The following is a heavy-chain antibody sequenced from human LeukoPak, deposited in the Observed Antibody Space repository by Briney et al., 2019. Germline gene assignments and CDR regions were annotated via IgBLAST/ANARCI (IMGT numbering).Heavy chain of an antibody. CDR1: GGTFSSYA. V-gene: IGHV1-8*02. J-gene: IGHJ4*02. Sequence: ASVKVSCKASGGTFSSYAISWVRQAPGQGLEWMGWMNPNSGNTGYAQKFQGRVTMTRNTSISTAYMELSSLRSADTAVYYCARAGGVYYDSSAYYYSYWGQGTLVTVSS. CDR2: MNPNSGNT. CDR3: ARAGGVYYDSSAYYYSY. D-gene: IGHD3-22*01.